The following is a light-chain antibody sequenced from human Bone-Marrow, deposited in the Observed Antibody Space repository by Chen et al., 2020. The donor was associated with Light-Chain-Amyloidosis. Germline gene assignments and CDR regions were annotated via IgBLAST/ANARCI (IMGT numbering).Light chain of an antibody. V-gene: IGLV1-44*01. J-gene: IGLJ2*01. CDR2: TNS. CDR3: ATYDDSLTGAA. CDR1: RSNIGSNT. Sequence: QSVLSQPPSASGTPGQRVTISCSGGRSNIGSNTVNWYQHLPGKAPKLLIHTNSYRPSGVPDRFSASKSGTSASLAISGLQSEDEADYYCATYDDSLTGAAFGGGTKLTVL.